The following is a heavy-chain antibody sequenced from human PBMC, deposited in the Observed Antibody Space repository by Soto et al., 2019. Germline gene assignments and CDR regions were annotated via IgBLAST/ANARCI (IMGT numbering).Heavy chain of an antibody. D-gene: IGHD4-17*01. V-gene: IGHV3-33*08. Sequence: GGSLRLSCAASGITLSGHSMSWVRQAPGKGLEWVAVIWYDGSNKYYADSVKGRFTISRDNSKNTLYLQMNSLRAEDTAVYYCARDMGRVDYGDILDYWGQGTLVTVSS. CDR1: GITLSGHS. J-gene: IGHJ4*02. CDR3: ARDMGRVDYGDILDY. CDR2: IWYDGSNK.